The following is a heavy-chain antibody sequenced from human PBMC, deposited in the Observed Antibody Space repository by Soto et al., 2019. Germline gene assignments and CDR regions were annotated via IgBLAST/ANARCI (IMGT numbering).Heavy chain of an antibody. CDR2: IKEDGSEK. D-gene: IGHD3-10*01. CDR3: ARVRPGNYRDY. J-gene: IGHJ4*02. CDR1: GFTFSVFW. Sequence: PVGSLRLSCAASGFTFSVFWMDWVRQAPGKGLEWVAKIKEDGSEKYYVDSVKGRFIISRDNARNSVYLQMNSLRAEDTAVYYCARVRPGNYRDYWGQGTLVTVSS. V-gene: IGHV3-7*03.